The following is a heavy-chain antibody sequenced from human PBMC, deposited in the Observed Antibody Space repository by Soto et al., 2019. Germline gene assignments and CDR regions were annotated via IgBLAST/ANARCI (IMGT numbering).Heavy chain of an antibody. CDR1: GLSFTTHE. CDR3: ASAGSGTSGTPYLDD. D-gene: IGHD1-1*01. Sequence: EVQLVESGGALVQPGGSLRLSCAVSGLSFTTHEMNWVRQAPGKGLEWISFMRSSDNSIYYADSVQGRFTISRDDCKNSLYLQMNSLRVEDTAIYYCASAGSGTSGTPYLDDWDQGTLVTVSS. J-gene: IGHJ4*02. V-gene: IGHV3-48*03. CDR2: MRSSDNSI.